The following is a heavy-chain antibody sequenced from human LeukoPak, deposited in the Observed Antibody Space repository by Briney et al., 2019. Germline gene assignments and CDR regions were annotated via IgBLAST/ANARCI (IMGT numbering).Heavy chain of an antibody. CDR3: ARGQVPAARGYNWFDP. Sequence: SETLSLTCAVYGWSFNDYYWDWIRQPPGKGLEWIGEINARGDTNYNPSLKSRVTISVDTSKNQFSLRLTSMIAADTAIYYCARGQVPAARGYNWFDPWGQGTLVTVSS. CDR1: GWSFNDYY. V-gene: IGHV4-34*01. J-gene: IGHJ5*02. D-gene: IGHD2-2*01. CDR2: INARGDT.